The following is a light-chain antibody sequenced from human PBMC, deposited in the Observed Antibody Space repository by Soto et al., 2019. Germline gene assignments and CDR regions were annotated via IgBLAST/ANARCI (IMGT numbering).Light chain of an antibody. CDR2: DTS. CDR1: QSISSK. Sequence: EIVMTQSPATLSVSPGERATLSCRASQSISSKLAWFQQKAGQGPRLLIYDTSTRATGIPARFSGSGSGTEFTLTINRLHSEDVAVYYCQQYYDSWTFGQGTKVEVK. V-gene: IGKV3-15*01. J-gene: IGKJ1*01. CDR3: QQYYDSWT.